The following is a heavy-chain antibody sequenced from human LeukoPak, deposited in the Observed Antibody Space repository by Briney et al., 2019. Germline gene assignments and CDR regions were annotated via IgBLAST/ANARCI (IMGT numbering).Heavy chain of an antibody. V-gene: IGHV3-30*02. CDR1: GFTFSNYG. CDR3: AKDICGGNCYPHGGY. J-gene: IGHJ4*02. CDR2: IPYDGSNK. Sequence: PGGSLSLSCTASGFTFSNYGMHWVRQAPGKGLEWVAFIPYDGSNKYYADSLQGRFTISRDNSMNTLYLQMSSLRAEDTAIYFCAKDICGGNCYPHGGYWGQGTLVTVSS. D-gene: IGHD2-21*01.